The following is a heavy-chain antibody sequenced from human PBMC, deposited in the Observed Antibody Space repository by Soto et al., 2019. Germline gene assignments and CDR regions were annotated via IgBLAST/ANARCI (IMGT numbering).Heavy chain of an antibody. D-gene: IGHD1-1*01. CDR3: ARQGTGTTSYYYYYYGMDV. J-gene: IGHJ6*02. V-gene: IGHV5-51*01. CDR2: IYPGDSDT. Sequence: PGESLKISCKGSGYSFTSYWIGWVRQMPGKGLEWMGIIYPGDSDTRYSPSFQGQVTISADKSISTAYLQWSSLKASDTAMYYCARQGTGTTSYYYYYYGMDVWGQGTAVTVSS. CDR1: GYSFTSYW.